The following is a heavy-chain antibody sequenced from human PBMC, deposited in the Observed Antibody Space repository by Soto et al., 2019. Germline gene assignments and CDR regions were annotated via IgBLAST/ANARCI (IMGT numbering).Heavy chain of an antibody. CDR3: AKSRYSDSSGDFYDY. V-gene: IGHV3-23*01. Sequence: EVQLLESGGGLVQPGGSLSLSCAASAVTFNNYAMSWVRQAPGKGLAWVSGIGGSGRTTYYADSVKRRFTISRDNSNNTLFMQMNSLRAEDTAVYYCAKSRYSDSSGDFYDYWGQGTLVTVSS. J-gene: IGHJ4*02. CDR1: AVTFNNYA. CDR2: IGGSGRTT. D-gene: IGHD3-22*01.